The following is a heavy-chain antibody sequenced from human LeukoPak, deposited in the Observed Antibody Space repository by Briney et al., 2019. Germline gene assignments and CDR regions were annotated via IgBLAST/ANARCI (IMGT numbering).Heavy chain of an antibody. Sequence: ASVRVSCKASGYTFSSYGISWMRQAPGQGLEWMGWISAYNGDTNYAQKFQGRVTLTTDTSTRTAYMELSALRSDDTAVYFCARPLPYYYDSSGRYAFDVWGQGTMVTVSS. CDR1: GYTFSSYG. CDR3: ARPLPYYYDSSGRYAFDV. D-gene: IGHD3-22*01. V-gene: IGHV1-18*01. CDR2: ISAYNGDT. J-gene: IGHJ3*01.